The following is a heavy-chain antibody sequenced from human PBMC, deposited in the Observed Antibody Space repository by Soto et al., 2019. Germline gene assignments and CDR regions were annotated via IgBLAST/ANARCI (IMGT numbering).Heavy chain of an antibody. CDR1: GFTFSSDA. CDR3: AKDRLLYYYYMDV. D-gene: IGHD2-15*01. Sequence: GGSLRLSCAASGFTFSSDAMSWARQAPGKGLEWVSAISGSGGSTYYADSVKGRFTISRDNSKNTLYLQMNSLRAEDTAVYYCAKDRLLYYYYMDVWGKGTTVTVSS. V-gene: IGHV3-23*01. CDR2: ISGSGGST. J-gene: IGHJ6*03.